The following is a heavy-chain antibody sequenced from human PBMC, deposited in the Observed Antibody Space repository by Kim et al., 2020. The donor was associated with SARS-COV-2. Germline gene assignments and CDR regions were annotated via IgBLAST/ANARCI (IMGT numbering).Heavy chain of an antibody. CDR3: ARPITNDYGSGSYYKDKNWFDP. Sequence: SETLSLTCTVSGGSISSSSYYWGWIRQPPGKGLEWIGSIYYSGITYYNPSLKSRVTISVDTSKNQFSLKLSSVTAADTAVYYCARPITNDYGSGSYYKDKNWFDPWGQGTLVTVSS. CDR1: GGSISSSSYY. J-gene: IGHJ5*02. D-gene: IGHD3-10*01. V-gene: IGHV4-39*01. CDR2: IYYSGIT.